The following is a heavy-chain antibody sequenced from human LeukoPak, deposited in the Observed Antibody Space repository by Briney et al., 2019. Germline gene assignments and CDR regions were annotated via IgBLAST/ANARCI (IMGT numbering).Heavy chain of an antibody. CDR1: GFTFIRYV. CDR2: ISASGGST. J-gene: IGHJ4*02. CDR3: SKEGSSGWYSFFDY. Sequence: PGGSLRLSCAASGFTFIRYVMSWVRQAPGKGLEWVSAISASGGSTSYADSVKGRFTVSRDNSKNTLYLQMTSLSAEDTAVYYFSKEGSSGWYSFFDYWGPGTLVTVSS. V-gene: IGHV3-23*01. D-gene: IGHD6-19*01.